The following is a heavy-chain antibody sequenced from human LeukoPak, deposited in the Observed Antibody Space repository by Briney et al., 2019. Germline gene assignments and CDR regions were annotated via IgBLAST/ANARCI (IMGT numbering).Heavy chain of an antibody. CDR2: INPNSGGT. V-gene: IGHV1-2*02. D-gene: IGHD6-13*01. J-gene: IGHJ5*02. Sequence: GASVKVSCKASGYTFTGYYMHWVRQAPGQGLEWMGWINPNSGGTNYAQKFQGRVTMTRDTSISTAYMELSRLRSDDTAVYYCAALGIAAAGINQYNWFDPWGQGTLVTVSS. CDR1: GYTFTGYY. CDR3: AALGIAAAGINQYNWFDP.